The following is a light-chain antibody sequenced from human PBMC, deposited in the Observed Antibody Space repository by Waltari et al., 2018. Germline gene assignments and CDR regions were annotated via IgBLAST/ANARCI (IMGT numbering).Light chain of an antibody. CDR3: SSYTSSSTLV. J-gene: IGLJ2*01. V-gene: IGLV2-14*01. Sequence: QSALTQPASVSGSPGQSITIPCTGTSSDVGGYNYVSWYQKNPGKAPKLMIYDVSKRPSGVSNRFSGSKSGNTASLTISGLQAEDEADYYCSSYTSSSTLVFGGGTKLTVL. CDR2: DVS. CDR1: SSDVGGYNY.